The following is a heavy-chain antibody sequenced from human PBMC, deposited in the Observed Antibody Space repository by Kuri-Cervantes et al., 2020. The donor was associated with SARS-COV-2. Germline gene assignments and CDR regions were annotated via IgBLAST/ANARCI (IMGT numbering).Heavy chain of an antibody. D-gene: IGHD1-26*01. CDR3: ARNEWELFSGYYFDY. V-gene: IGHV3-21*01. CDR1: GFTFSSYS. CDR2: ISSSSSYI. J-gene: IGHJ4*02. Sequence: ETLSLTCAASGFTFSSYSMNWVRQAPGKGLEWVSSISSSSSYIYYADSVKGRFTISRDNAKNSLYLQMNSLRAEDTAVYYCARNEWELFSGYYFDYWGQGTLVTVSS.